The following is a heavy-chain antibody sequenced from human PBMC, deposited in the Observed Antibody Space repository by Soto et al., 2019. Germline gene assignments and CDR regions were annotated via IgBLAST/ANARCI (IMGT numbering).Heavy chain of an antibody. J-gene: IGHJ5*02. CDR2: IYPGDSDT. CDR3: ARHGSVFVEYSSRNENWFDP. CDR1: GYSFTSYW. V-gene: IGHV5-51*01. Sequence: GESLKISCKGSGYSFTSYWIGWVRQMPGKGLEWMGIIYPGDSDTRYSPSFQGQVTISADKSISTAYLQWSSLKASDTAMYYCARHGSVFVEYSSRNENWFDPWGQGTLVTVSS. D-gene: IGHD6-6*01.